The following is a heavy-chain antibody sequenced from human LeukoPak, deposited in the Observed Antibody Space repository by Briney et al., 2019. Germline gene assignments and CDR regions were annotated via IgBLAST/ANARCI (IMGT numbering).Heavy chain of an antibody. D-gene: IGHD2-8*01. CDR3: ARGADSYCTNGVCYLYYYYYMDV. Sequence: SETLSLTCAVYGGSFSGYYWSWLRQPPGKGLEWIGEINHSGSTNYNPSLKSRVTISVDTSKNQFSLKLSSVTAADTAVYYCARGADSYCTNGVCYLYYYYYMDVWGKGTTVTVSS. CDR1: GGSFSGYY. CDR2: INHSGST. J-gene: IGHJ6*03. V-gene: IGHV4-34*01.